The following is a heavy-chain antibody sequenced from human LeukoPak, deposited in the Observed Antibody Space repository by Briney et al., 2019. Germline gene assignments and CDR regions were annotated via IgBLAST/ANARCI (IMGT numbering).Heavy chain of an antibody. V-gene: IGHV1-18*01. J-gene: IGHJ4*02. CDR2: ISAYNGNT. CDR1: GYTFTSYG. Sequence: ASVKVSCKASGYTFTSYGISWVRQAPGQGLEWMGWISAYNGNTNYAQKLQGRVTMTTDTSTSTAYMELRSLRSDDTAVYYCARGPSSYYSSGSYPLPDYWGQGTLVTVSS. CDR3: ARGPSSYYSSGSYPLPDY. D-gene: IGHD3-10*01.